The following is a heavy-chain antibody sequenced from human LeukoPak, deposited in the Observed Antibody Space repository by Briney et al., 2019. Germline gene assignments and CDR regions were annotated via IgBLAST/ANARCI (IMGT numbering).Heavy chain of an antibody. CDR2: IIPILGIA. J-gene: IGHJ4*02. Sequence: ASVNVSCKASGGTFSSYAISWVRQAPGQGLEWMGRIIPILGIANYAQKFQGRVTITADKSTSTAYMELSSLRSEDTAVYYCARESMFSMVFFDYWGQGTLVTVSS. CDR3: ARESMFSMVFFDY. V-gene: IGHV1-69*04. D-gene: IGHD2/OR15-2a*01. CDR1: GGTFSSYA.